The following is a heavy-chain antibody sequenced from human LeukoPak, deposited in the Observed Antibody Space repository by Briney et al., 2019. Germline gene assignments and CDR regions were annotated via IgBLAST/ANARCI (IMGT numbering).Heavy chain of an antibody. J-gene: IGHJ6*03. Sequence: KISCKGSGYSFTNYWIGWVRQAPGQGLEWMGGIIPIFGTANYAQKFQGRVTITADKSTSTAYMELSSLRSEDTAVYYCARSSPTHTVTFVQGIWYYYMDVWGKGTTVTVSS. CDR3: ARSSPTHTVTFVQGIWYYYMDV. V-gene: IGHV1-69*06. D-gene: IGHD4-11*01. CDR2: IIPIFGTA. CDR1: GYSFTNYW.